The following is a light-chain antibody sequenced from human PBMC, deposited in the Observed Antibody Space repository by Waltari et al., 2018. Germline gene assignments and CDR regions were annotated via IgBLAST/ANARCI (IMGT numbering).Light chain of an antibody. V-gene: IGLV1-40*01. Sequence: QSVLAQPPSVSGAPGQRVTISCTGSSSNLGAGHHVHWYQAFPGTAPKLLIYGDSNRPSGVPDRFSGSKSGTSASLAITGLQAEDEANYYCQSFDTSLGAIFGGGTKVTVL. J-gene: IGLJ2*01. CDR3: QSFDTSLGAI. CDR2: GDS. CDR1: SSNLGAGHH.